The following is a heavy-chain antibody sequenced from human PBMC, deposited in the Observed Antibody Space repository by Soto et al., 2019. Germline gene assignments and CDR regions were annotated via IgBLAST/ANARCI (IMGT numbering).Heavy chain of an antibody. Sequence: QLQLQESGSGLVKPSQTLSLTCAVSGGSISSGGYSWSWIRQPPGKCLEWIGYIYHSGSTYYNPSLKSRVTIAVDRSTNQFSLKLSSVTAADTAVYYYARVYGDDGGGVVSFDYGGQGTLVTVCS. CDR3: ARVYGDDGGGVVSFDY. D-gene: IGHD4-17*01. CDR2: IYHSGST. J-gene: IGHJ4*02. V-gene: IGHV4-30-2*01. CDR1: GGSISSGGYS.